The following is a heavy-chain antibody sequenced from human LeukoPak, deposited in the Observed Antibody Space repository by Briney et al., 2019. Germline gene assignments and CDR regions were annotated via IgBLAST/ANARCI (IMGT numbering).Heavy chain of an antibody. Sequence: ASVKVSCKASGYTFTSYDINWVRQATGQGLEWMGWMIPNSGNTGYAQKFQGRVTMTRNTSISTAYMELSSLRSEDTAVYYCARGRWELLSYYFDYWGQGTLVTVSS. CDR3: ARGRWELLSYYFDY. CDR1: GYTFTSYD. CDR2: MIPNSGNT. J-gene: IGHJ4*02. D-gene: IGHD1-26*01. V-gene: IGHV1-8*02.